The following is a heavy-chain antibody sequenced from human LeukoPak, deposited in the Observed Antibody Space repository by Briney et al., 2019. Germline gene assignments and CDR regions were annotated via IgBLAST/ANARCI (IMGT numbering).Heavy chain of an antibody. Sequence: SDTLSLTCTVSGGSISNYYWSWMRQPPGKGLEWIGYISYSGSPNYNPSLKSRVTISVDTSKNQFSLKLSSVTAAVTAVYFCARERSMVRGVSWFDPWGQGTLVTVSS. CDR3: ARERSMVRGVSWFDP. V-gene: IGHV4-59*01. CDR2: ISYSGSP. CDR1: GGSISNYY. J-gene: IGHJ5*02. D-gene: IGHD3-10*01.